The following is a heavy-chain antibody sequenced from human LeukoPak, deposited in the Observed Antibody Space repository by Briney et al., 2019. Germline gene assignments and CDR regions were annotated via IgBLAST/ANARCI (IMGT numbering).Heavy chain of an antibody. CDR3: ARVKGHIAAEGDY. J-gene: IGHJ4*02. CDR1: GFTFSSYA. D-gene: IGHD6-13*01. Sequence: PGGSLRLSCAASGFTFSSYAMSWVRQAPGKGLEWVSAFSDSGDNTYYADSVKGRFTISRDNSKNTLYLQMNSLRAEDTAVYYCARVKGHIAAEGDYWGQGTLVTVSS. V-gene: IGHV3-23*01. CDR2: FSDSGDNT.